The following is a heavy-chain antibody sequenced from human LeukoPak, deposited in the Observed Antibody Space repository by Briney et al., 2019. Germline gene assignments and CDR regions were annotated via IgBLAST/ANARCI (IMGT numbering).Heavy chain of an antibody. CDR3: ARDAQVTIFGVVTDYFDY. CDR1: GFTFSSYA. Sequence: QPGGSLRLSCAASGFTFSSYAMSWVRQAPGKGLEWVSAISGSGGSTYYADSVKGRFTISRDNAKNSLYLQMNSLRAEDTAVYYCARDAQVTIFGVVTDYFDYWGQGTLVTVSS. J-gene: IGHJ4*02. D-gene: IGHD3-3*01. CDR2: ISGSGGST. V-gene: IGHV3-23*01.